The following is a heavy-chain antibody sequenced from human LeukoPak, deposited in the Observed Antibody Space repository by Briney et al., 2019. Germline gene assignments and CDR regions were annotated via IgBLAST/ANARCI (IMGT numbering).Heavy chain of an antibody. CDR2: ISGTGGST. J-gene: IGHJ4*02. CDR1: GFTFSSYA. V-gene: IGHV3-23*01. CDR3: AARNTAMAQYSFDY. Sequence: PGGSLRLSCAASGFTFSSYAMSWVRQAPGKGLEWVSAISGTGGSTYYADSVKGRFTISRDNSKNTLYLQMQSLRAEDTAVYYCAARNTAMAQYSFDYWGQGTLVTVSS. D-gene: IGHD5-18*01.